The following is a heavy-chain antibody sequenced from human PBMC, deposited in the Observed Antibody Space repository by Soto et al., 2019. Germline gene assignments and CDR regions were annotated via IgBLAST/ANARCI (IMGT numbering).Heavy chain of an antibody. Sequence: GGTERPSAGVPVFPLSGIWISWGGQALGKGLEWVTDIKHDGTVQYYVYPVKGRLTISRDNAKTHLYLQMNGLRAEDTPLYYGARSPSSTAWFRFYRWGQGTLVTVSS. CDR1: VFPLSGIW. CDR2: IKHDGTVQ. V-gene: IGHV3-7*03. CDR3: ARSPSSTAWFRFYR. J-gene: IGHJ5*02. D-gene: IGHD2-8*02.